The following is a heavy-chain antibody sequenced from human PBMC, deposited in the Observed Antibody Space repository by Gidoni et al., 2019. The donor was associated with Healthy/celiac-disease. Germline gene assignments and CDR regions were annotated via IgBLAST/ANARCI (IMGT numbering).Heavy chain of an antibody. D-gene: IGHD3-22*01. V-gene: IGHV3-9*03. CDR1: GFTFVEYA. CDR3: AKDMSPYSYDSSGYYYPTGMDV. Sequence: EVQLVESEGGLVQPGRSLRLSCAASGFTFVEYAMHVVRQAPGKGLEWVSGISWNSGSIGYADSVKGRFTISRDNAKNSLYLQMNSLRAEDMALYYCAKDMSPYSYDSSGYYYPTGMDVWGQGTTVTVSS. J-gene: IGHJ6*02. CDR2: ISWNSGSI.